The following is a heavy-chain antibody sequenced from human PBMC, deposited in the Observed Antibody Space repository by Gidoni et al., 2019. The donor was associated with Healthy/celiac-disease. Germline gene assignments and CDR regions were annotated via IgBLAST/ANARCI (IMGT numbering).Heavy chain of an antibody. Sequence: EVQLVESGGGLVQPGGSLRLSCAASGFTFSRYWMSWVRQAPGKGLEWVANIKQDGSEKYYVDSVKGRFTISRDNAKNSLYLQMNSLRAEDTAVYYCARDNTKYYYDSSGFDYWGQGTLVTVSS. J-gene: IGHJ4*02. CDR2: IKQDGSEK. V-gene: IGHV3-7*03. D-gene: IGHD3-22*01. CDR1: GFTFSRYW. CDR3: ARDNTKYYYDSSGFDY.